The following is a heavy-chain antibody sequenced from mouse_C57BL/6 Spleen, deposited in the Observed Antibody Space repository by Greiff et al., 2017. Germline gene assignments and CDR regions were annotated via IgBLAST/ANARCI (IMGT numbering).Heavy chain of an antibody. CDR2: IYPRSGNT. CDR1: GYTFTSYG. Sequence: VQLQQSGAELARPGASVKLSCKASGYTFTSYGISWVKQRTGQGLEWIGEIYPRSGNTYYNEKFKGKATLTADKSSSTAYMELRSLTSEDSAVYFCAREGVYGNYVYWYFDGWGTGTTVTVSS. J-gene: IGHJ1*03. V-gene: IGHV1-81*01. D-gene: IGHD2-1*01. CDR3: AREGVYGNYVYWYFDG.